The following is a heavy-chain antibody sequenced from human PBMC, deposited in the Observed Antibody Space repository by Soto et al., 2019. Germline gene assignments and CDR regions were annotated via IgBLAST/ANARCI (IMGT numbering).Heavy chain of an antibody. Sequence: QVQLVQSGAEVKKPGASVNVSCKASGYTFTTYSVTWMRQAPGQGLEWMGWINAFSGITKYAQNLQDRITMTTDTSTRTAYMELRSLRSEDTAIYYCAREKFYGSSGYYVGNWYFDLWGRGTLVTVSS. V-gene: IGHV1-18*04. CDR1: GYTFTTYS. J-gene: IGHJ2*01. CDR3: AREKFYGSSGYYVGNWYFDL. CDR2: INAFSGIT. D-gene: IGHD3-22*01.